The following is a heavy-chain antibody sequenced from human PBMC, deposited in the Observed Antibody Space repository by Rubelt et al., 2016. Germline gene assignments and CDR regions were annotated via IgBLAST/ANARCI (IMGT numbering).Heavy chain of an antibody. CDR2: RNHHGST. V-gene: IGHV4-34*01. CDR3: ARVPCGYFDY. J-gene: IGHJ4*02. CDR1: GGSFSGYS. Sequence: QVQLQQWGAGLLKPSETLSLTCAVYGGSFSGYSWTWFRQPPGKGLEWIGERNHHGSTNYKPSRKRRVIISIDTSKNQFSLMWRYGTATATALYQCARVPCGYFDYWGQGTLVTVSS.